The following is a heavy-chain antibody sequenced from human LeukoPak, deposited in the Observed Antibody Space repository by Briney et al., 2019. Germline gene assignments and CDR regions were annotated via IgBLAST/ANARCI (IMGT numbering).Heavy chain of an antibody. CDR1: GFTFNSHP. CDR3: ATQTMTLVVVISHFDY. Sequence: GGSLRLSCAASGFTFNSHPMHWVRQAPGKGLEWVALIQDDGAKTNYADSVRGRFTISRDNSRNTVYLQMNSLKPDDTAVYYCATQTMTLVVVISHFDYWGQGALVTVSS. D-gene: IGHD3-22*01. J-gene: IGHJ4*02. CDR2: IQDDGAKT. V-gene: IGHV3-30*02.